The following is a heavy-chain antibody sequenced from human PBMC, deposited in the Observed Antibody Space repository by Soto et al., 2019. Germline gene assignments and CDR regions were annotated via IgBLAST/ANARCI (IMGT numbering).Heavy chain of an antibody. Sequence: QVQLVQSGAEVKKPGASVKVSCKASGYTFTSYDINWVRQATGQGLEWMGWMNPNSGNTGYAQKFQGRVTLTRNTSISTAYMELSSLRSEDTAVYYCARGEPGHWGRYYYYGMDVWGQGTTVTVSS. CDR1: GYTFTSYD. CDR3: ARGEPGHWGRYYYYGMDV. D-gene: IGHD3-16*01. CDR2: MNPNSGNT. J-gene: IGHJ6*02. V-gene: IGHV1-8*02.